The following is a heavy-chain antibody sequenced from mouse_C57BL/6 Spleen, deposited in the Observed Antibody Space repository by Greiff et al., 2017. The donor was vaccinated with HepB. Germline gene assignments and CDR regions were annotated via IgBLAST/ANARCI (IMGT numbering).Heavy chain of an antibody. CDR1: GFTFSDYY. J-gene: IGHJ4*01. Sequence: DVQLVESEGGLVQPGSSMKLSCTASGFTFSDYYMAWVRQVPEKGLEWVANINYDGSSTYYLDSLKSRFIISRDNAKNILYLQMSSLKSEDTATYYCARCYDYAYAMDYWGQGTSVTVSS. CDR2: INYDGSST. D-gene: IGHD2-4*01. CDR3: ARCYDYAYAMDY. V-gene: IGHV5-16*01.